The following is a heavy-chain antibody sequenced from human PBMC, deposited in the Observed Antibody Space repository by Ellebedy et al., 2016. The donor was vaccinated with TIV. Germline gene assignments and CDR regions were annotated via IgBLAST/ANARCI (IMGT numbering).Heavy chain of an antibody. CDR3: ARTSRYAYSSSCDY. V-gene: IGHV1-18*04. CDR2: ISGYNGNT. CDR1: GYTFTNYG. D-gene: IGHD6-13*01. J-gene: IGHJ4*02. Sequence: AASVKVSCKASGYTFTNYGISWVRQAPGQGLEWMGWISGYNGNTYSAQKLQGRVTMTTATSTSTAYMELRSLTSDDTAVYFCARTSRYAYSSSCDYWGQGTLVTVSS.